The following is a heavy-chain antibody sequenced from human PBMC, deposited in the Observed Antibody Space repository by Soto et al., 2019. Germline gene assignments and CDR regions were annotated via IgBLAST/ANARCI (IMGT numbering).Heavy chain of an antibody. CDR1: GGSISSYY. V-gene: IGHV4-59*12. J-gene: IGHJ5*02. Sequence: SETLSLTCTVSGGSISSYYWSWIRQPPGKGLELIVYIYHIGVTNYNPSLKSRVTISVDRSKNEFSLKLSSVTAADTAVYYCARGSNRNGYYEGFDNWGQGTLVTVSS. D-gene: IGHD3-22*01. CDR3: ARGSNRNGYYEGFDN. CDR2: IYHIGVT.